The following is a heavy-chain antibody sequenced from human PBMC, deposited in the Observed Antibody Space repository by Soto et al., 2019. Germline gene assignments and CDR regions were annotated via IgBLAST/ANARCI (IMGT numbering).Heavy chain of an antibody. CDR3: ASPRGWVWFDP. D-gene: IGHD1-26*01. CDR2: IYYSGST. V-gene: IGHV4-39*01. CDR1: GGSISSSSYY. J-gene: IGHJ5*02. Sequence: QLQLQESGPGLVKPSETLSLTCTVSGGSISSSSYYWGWIRQPPGKGLEWIGSIYYSGSTYYNPSLKSRVTISVDTSKNQFSLKLSSVTAADTAVYYCASPRGWVWFDPWGQGTLVTVSS.